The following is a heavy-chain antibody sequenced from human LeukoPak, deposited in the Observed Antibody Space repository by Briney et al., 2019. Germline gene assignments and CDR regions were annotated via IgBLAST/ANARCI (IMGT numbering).Heavy chain of an antibody. CDR2: ISCDGGNK. CDR1: GLSFSSYA. D-gene: IGHD6-13*01. J-gene: IGHJ6*02. CDR3: ARDCGSSRYVGCYGMDR. Sequence: GRSLRLSCAASGLSFSSYAMRWVRQAPGKGLEWVAGISCDGGNKYDADAVEGRFPFCGDNSKTTLFLQMNRLVAEETTVYYCARDCGSSRYVGCYGMDRWGQGTTVTVSS. V-gene: IGHV3-30*04.